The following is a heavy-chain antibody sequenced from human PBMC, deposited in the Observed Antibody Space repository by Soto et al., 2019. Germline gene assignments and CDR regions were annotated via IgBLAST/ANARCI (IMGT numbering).Heavy chain of an antibody. J-gene: IGHJ4*02. D-gene: IGHD3-10*01. V-gene: IGHV3-53*01. CDR2: IYSGGYT. Sequence: EVQLVESGGGLIQPGGSLRLSCAVSGFTVSNNYMSWVRQAPGKGLEGVSVIYSGGYTAYGDSVKGRFTISRDNSKNTQHPQRNSRSPGATAVYYGGTPPGGGGYWGQGTLVTVSS. CDR1: GFTVSNNY. CDR3: GTPPGGGGY.